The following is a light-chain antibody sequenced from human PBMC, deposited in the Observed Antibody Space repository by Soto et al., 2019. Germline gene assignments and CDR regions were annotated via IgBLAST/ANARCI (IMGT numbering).Light chain of an antibody. Sequence: DIQMTPAPSTLSASVGARVIITCRASQSISNHLNWYQQKPGKAPKLLIFAASSLQSGVPSRFSGSGSGTEFTLTIISLQPDDIATYYCQQYNTYWTFGQGTKVDIK. J-gene: IGKJ1*01. CDR3: QQYNTYWT. CDR1: QSISNH. CDR2: AAS. V-gene: IGKV1-5*01.